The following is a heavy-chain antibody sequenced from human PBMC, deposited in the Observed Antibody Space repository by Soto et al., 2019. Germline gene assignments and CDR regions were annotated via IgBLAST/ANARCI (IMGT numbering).Heavy chain of an antibody. CDR2: ISLYSDGT. V-gene: IGHV1-18*01. D-gene: IGHD2-2*01. Sequence: QVQLVQSGGEVKRPGASVKVSCKTSGYTLSNYGITWVRQAPGQPLEWLGWISLYSDGTNYAQKFLGRVSMTTDTSTTTAYMELRSLRSDDTAVYYCARVVPGAEAWFGPWGQGTLVTVSS. CDR3: ARVVPGAEAWFGP. J-gene: IGHJ5*02. CDR1: GYTLSNYG.